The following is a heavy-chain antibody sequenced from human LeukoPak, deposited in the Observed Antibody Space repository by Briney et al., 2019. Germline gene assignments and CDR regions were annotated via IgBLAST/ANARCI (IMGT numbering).Heavy chain of an antibody. CDR3: ARDPGDPYYDILTGYYEGLNPPPGANGMDV. V-gene: IGHV1-8*03. J-gene: IGHJ6*02. CDR2: MNPNSGNT. Sequence: WASVKVSCKASGYTFTSYDIKWVRQATGQGLEWMGWMNPNSGNTGYTQKFQGRVTITRDTSASTAYMELSSPRSEDTAVYYCARDPGDPYYDILTGYYEGLNPPPGANGMDVWGQGTTVTVSS. CDR1: GYTFTSYD. D-gene: IGHD3-9*01.